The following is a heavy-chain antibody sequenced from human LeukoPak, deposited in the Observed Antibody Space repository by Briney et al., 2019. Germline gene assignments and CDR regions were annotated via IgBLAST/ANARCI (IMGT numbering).Heavy chain of an antibody. J-gene: IGHJ4*02. Sequence: GGSLRLSCAASGFTFSSYAMPWVRQAPGKGLEWVAVISYDGSNKYYADSVKGRFTISRDNSKNTLYLQMNSLRAEDTAVYYCARDLDFDYWGQGTLVTVSS. CDR3: ARDLDFDY. CDR2: ISYDGSNK. V-gene: IGHV3-30-3*01. CDR1: GFTFSSYA.